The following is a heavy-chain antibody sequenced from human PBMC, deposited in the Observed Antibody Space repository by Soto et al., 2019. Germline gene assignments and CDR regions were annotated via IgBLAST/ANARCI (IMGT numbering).Heavy chain of an antibody. D-gene: IGHD3-9*01. CDR3: AHSHFEILTGPFDS. V-gene: IGHV2-5*01. CDR1: GFSLTNTGVT. Sequence: SGPTLVNPTQTLTLTCTFSGFSLTNTGVTVGGIRQPPGKALEWLALMYWHDDNRYNPSPRNRLTIAKDTSKNRVVLTLANVGPVDTATYFCAHSHFEILTGPFDSWGRGTLVTVSS. J-gene: IGHJ5*01. CDR2: MYWHDDN.